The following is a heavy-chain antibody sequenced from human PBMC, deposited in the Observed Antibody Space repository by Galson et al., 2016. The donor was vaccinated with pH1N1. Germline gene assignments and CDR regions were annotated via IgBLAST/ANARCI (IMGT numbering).Heavy chain of an antibody. CDR2: IRGDGTQI. J-gene: IGHJ6*02. D-gene: IGHD3-22*01. Sequence: SLRLSCAGSGISLSSSWMTWVRQAPGKGLEWVANIRGDGTQIHYVDSVKGRFTISRDNAKNSLFPQMNDLRAEDTAVYYCARDFSPSRYHDGTFYYDAFDIWGQGTTVTVSS. V-gene: IGHV3-7*01. CDR1: GISLSSSW. CDR3: ARDFSPSRYHDGTFYYDAFDI.